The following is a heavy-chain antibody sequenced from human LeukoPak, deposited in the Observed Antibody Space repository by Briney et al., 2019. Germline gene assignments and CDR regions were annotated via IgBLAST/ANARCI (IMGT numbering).Heavy chain of an antibody. V-gene: IGHV4-39*01. CDR3: ARHPGPGYSSSWYRFDP. D-gene: IGHD6-13*01. CDR1: GGSISSSSYY. J-gene: IGHJ5*02. CDR2: IYYSGST. Sequence: SETLSLTCTVSGGSISSSSYYWGWIRQPPGKGLEWIGSIYYSGSTYYNPSLKSRVTISVDTSKNQFSLKLSSVTAADTAVYYCARHPGPGYSSSWYRFDPWGQGTLVTVSS.